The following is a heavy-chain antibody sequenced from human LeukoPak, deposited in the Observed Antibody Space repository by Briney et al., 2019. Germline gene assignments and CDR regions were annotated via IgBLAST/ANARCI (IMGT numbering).Heavy chain of an antibody. CDR1: GGSISSGGYY. J-gene: IGHJ3*02. D-gene: IGHD3-22*01. CDR3: AREVLDSSGHAADAFDI. Sequence: SETLSLTCTVSGGSISSGGYYWSWIRQHPGKGLEWIGYTYYSGSTYYNLSLKSRVTISVDTSKNQFSLKLSSVTAADTAVYYCAREVLDSSGHAADAFDIWGQGTMVTVSS. CDR2: TYYSGST. V-gene: IGHV4-31*03.